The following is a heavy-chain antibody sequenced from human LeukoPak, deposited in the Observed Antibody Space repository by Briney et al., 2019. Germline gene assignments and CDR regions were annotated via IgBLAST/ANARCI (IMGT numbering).Heavy chain of an antibody. J-gene: IGHJ1*01. D-gene: IGHD2-21*02. V-gene: IGHV3-30-3*01. CDR3: TSWGDTTAEYFQR. CDR1: GFTFSSYA. Sequence: GGSLRLSCAASGFTFSSYAMHWVHQAPGKGLEWVAVISYDGSNKYYADSVKGRFTISRDNAQNSMYLQMNSLRVEDTAVYYCTSWGDTTAEYFQRWGQGTLVTVSS. CDR2: ISYDGSNK.